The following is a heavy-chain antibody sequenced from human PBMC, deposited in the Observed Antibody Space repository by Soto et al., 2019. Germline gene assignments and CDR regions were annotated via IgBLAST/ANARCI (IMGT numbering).Heavy chain of an antibody. D-gene: IGHD2-15*01. CDR2: ISTTGDST. J-gene: IGHJ4*02. CDR1: GFTFSSHA. CDR3: AKDALADPGLSEY. V-gene: IGHV3-23*01. Sequence: EVQLLESGGGLVQPGGSLRLSCAASGFTFSSHAMNWVRQAPGKGLEWVSGISTTGDSTYYADSVKGRFTISRDNSKNTLYLQMNSLRAEDPAVYYCAKDALADPGLSEYWGQGTLVTVSS.